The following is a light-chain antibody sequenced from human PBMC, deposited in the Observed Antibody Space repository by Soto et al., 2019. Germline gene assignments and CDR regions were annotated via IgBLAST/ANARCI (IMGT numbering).Light chain of an antibody. CDR2: TAS. CDR1: QNIGTY. V-gene: IGKV1-39*01. Sequence: DIQMTQSPSSLSPSVGDRVTITCRASQNIGTYLNWYQQKPGKAPTVLIYTASTLKSGVPSRFSGNGSRKDFTLTINSQQPEDSATFYCHQSYSSLVYTFGPGTKLEIK. CDR3: HQSYSSLVYT. J-gene: IGKJ2*01.